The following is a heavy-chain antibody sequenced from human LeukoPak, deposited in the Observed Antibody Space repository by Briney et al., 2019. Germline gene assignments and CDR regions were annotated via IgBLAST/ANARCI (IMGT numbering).Heavy chain of an antibody. J-gene: IGHJ4*02. CDR1: GFNFNSHG. D-gene: IGHD6-19*01. Sequence: PGGSLTLSRVASGFNFNSHGMEWLRQAPGKGRAGVAVIWHDGSAELYGDSGRGRFRISSDNSTNTVHPQLNSLRVDDTALYYCARDSRGGWSGYFDHWGQGTRVTVSS. CDR2: IWHDGSAE. CDR3: ARDSRGGWSGYFDH. V-gene: IGHV3-33*01.